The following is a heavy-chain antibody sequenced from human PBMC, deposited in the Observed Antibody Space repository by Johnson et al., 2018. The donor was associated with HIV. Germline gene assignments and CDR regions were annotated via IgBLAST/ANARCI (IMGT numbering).Heavy chain of an antibody. D-gene: IGHD3-10*01. CDR2: IKQDGSEK. Sequence: VQLVESGGGLVQPGGSLRLSCAASGFTFSSYWMSWVRQAPGKGLEWVANIKQDGSEKYYVDSVKGRFTISRDNSKNTLYLQMNSLKAEDTAVYYCAKDGITMEVDIWGQGTMVTVSS. CDR3: AKDGITMEVDI. CDR1: GFTFSSYW. J-gene: IGHJ3*02. V-gene: IGHV3-7*01.